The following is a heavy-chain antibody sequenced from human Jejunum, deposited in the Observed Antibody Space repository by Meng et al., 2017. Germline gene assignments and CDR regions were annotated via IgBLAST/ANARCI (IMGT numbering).Heavy chain of an antibody. CDR2: TSGSGSTI. Sequence: GESLKISCAASGFSSSDPYMSWSRQAPGKGLEWVSYTSGSGSTIYYADSVRGRSTVSRDNAMNSLYLQMNSLRAEDTAVYYCARKGYYYASSNWGQGTLVTVSS. CDR1: GFSSSDPY. J-gene: IGHJ4*02. D-gene: IGHD3-10*01. V-gene: IGHV3-11*01. CDR3: ARKGYYYASSN.